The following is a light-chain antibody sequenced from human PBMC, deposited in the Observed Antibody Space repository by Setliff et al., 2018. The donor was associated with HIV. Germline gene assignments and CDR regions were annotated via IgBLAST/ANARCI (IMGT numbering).Light chain of an antibody. Sequence: QSVLTQPASVSGSPGQSITMSCTGTSSDVGGYNYVSWYQQHPGKAPKLIIYEVSNRPSGVPNRFSGSKSGNTASLTISGLQAEDEADYYCSSYTSIYTYVFGTGTKVTVL. J-gene: IGLJ1*01. CDR2: EVS. CDR3: SSYTSIYTYV. CDR1: SSDVGGYNY. V-gene: IGLV2-14*01.